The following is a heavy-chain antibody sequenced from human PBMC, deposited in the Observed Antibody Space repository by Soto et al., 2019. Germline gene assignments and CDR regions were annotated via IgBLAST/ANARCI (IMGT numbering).Heavy chain of an antibody. Sequence: SETLSLTCAVYGGSFSGYYWSWIRQPPGKGLEWIGEINHSGSTNYNPSLKSRVTISVDTSKNQFSLKLSSVTAADTAVYYCARTGSIAARGFYYYGMDVWGQGTTVTVSS. CDR2: INHSGST. D-gene: IGHD6-6*01. CDR3: ARTGSIAARGFYYYGMDV. J-gene: IGHJ6*02. CDR1: GGSFSGYY. V-gene: IGHV4-34*01.